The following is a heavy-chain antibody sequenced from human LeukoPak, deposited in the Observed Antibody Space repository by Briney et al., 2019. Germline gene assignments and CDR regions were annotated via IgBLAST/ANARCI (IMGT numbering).Heavy chain of an antibody. Sequence: PGGSLRLSCAASGFIFSSYWMSWVRQAPGKGLEWVANIKQDGSEEVYVDSVKGRFTISRDNAKNSLFLQTNTLRAEDTAVYYCARDPYSSTWSYGMDVWGQGTTVTVSS. CDR1: GFIFSSYW. CDR3: ARDPYSSTWSYGMDV. V-gene: IGHV3-7*05. D-gene: IGHD6-6*01. CDR2: IKQDGSEE. J-gene: IGHJ6*02.